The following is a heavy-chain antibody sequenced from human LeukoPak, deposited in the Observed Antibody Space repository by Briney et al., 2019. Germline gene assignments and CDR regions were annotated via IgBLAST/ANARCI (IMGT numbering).Heavy chain of an antibody. J-gene: IGHJ5*01. CDR2: VDYSGGDT. V-gene: IGHV3-23*01. CDR3: ARNSGWYGDS. CDR1: GFTLSSYE. Sequence: GGSLRLSCIASGFTLSSYEMSWIRQAPGKGLEWVSSVDYSGGDTHYADFVMGRFTISRDNSKNTLYLQLNSLSADDTAVYYCARNSGWYGDSWGQGTLVTVSS. D-gene: IGHD6-19*01.